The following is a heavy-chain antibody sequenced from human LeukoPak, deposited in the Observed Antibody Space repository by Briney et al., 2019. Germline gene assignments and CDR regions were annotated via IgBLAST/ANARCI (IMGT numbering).Heavy chain of an antibody. CDR2: IYPGDSDT. CDR1: GYSFTSYW. V-gene: IGHV5-51*01. D-gene: IGHD2-2*02. J-gene: IGHJ3*02. CDR3: ARFGCSSTSCYIRPTDAFDI. Sequence: GESLKISCKGSGYSFTSYWIGWVRQMPGKGLEWMGIIYPGDSDTRYSPSFQGQVTISADKSISTAYLQWSSLKASDTAVYYCARFGCSSTSCYIRPTDAFDIWGQGTMVTVSS.